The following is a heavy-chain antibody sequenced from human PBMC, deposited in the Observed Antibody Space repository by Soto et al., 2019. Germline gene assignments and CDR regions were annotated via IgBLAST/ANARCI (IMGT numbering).Heavy chain of an antibody. Sequence: QLQLQESGPGLVKPSETLSLTCTVSGGSISSSSYYWGWIRQPPGKGLEWIGSIYYSGSTYYNPSLKSRVTISVDTSKNQVSLKLSSVTAADTAVYYCARHFPYYYDSSGYGVFDYWGQGTLVTVSS. CDR3: ARHFPYYYDSSGYGVFDY. CDR1: GGSISSSSYY. D-gene: IGHD3-22*01. J-gene: IGHJ4*02. V-gene: IGHV4-39*01. CDR2: IYYSGST.